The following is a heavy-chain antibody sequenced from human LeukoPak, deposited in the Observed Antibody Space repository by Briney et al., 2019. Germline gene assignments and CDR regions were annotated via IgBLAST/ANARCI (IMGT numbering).Heavy chain of an antibody. Sequence: GESLKISCKGSGYSFTSYWIGWVRQMPGKGLEWVGVIYPGDSDTRHSPSFQGQVTISADKSISTAYLQWSGLKASDTAMYYCARHLTMITVPRDAFDIWGQGTMVTVSS. J-gene: IGHJ3*02. CDR2: IYPGDSDT. CDR3: ARHLTMITVPRDAFDI. D-gene: IGHD3-16*01. V-gene: IGHV5-51*01. CDR1: GYSFTSYW.